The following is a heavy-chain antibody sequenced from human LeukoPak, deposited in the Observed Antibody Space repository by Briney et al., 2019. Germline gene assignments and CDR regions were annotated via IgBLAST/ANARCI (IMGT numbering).Heavy chain of an antibody. CDR2: IRSKANSYAT. V-gene: IGHV3-73*01. Sequence: GGSLRLSCAASGFTFSGSAMHWVRQASGKGLEWVGRIRSKANSYATAYAASVKGRFTISRDDSKNTAYLQMNSLKTEDTAVYYCTRREYSSSFQDYWGQGTLVTVSS. CDR1: GFTFSGSA. CDR3: TRREYSSSFQDY. D-gene: IGHD6-6*01. J-gene: IGHJ4*02.